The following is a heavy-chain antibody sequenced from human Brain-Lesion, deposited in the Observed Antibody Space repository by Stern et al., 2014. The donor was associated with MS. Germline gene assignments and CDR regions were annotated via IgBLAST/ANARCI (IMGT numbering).Heavy chain of an antibody. V-gene: IGHV4-39*01. J-gene: IGHJ4*02. D-gene: IGHD2-8*02. CDR2: VYYSGAT. CDR3: AKHACTGAACPFDL. CDR1: GDSISSYTHY. Sequence: QLQLQESGPGLVKPSETLSLTCAVSGDSISSYTHYWAWIRQPPGKGLEWIGRVYYSGATYYNPSLQSPVTISLDTSKNHSSLGLNSVTAADTAVYYCAKHACTGAACPFDLWGQGTLVTVSS.